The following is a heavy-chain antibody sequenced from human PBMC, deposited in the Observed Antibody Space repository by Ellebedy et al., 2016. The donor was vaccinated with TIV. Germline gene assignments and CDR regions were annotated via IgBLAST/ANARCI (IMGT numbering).Heavy chain of an antibody. CDR2: ISHDGSVK. J-gene: IGHJ4*02. CDR3: AKEATARASSYFDS. V-gene: IGHV3-30*18. CDR1: RFTFSIYG. Sequence: PGGSLRLSCAASRFTFSIYGMHWVRQTPGKGLEWVAVISHDGSVKIYADSVRGRFSISRDTSTNTLHLQMNSLRAEDTALYYCAKEATARASSYFDSWGQGILVTVSS.